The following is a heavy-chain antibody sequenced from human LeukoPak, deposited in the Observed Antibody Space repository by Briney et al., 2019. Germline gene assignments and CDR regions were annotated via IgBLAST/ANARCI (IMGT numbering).Heavy chain of an antibody. J-gene: IGHJ2*01. D-gene: IGHD6-19*01. V-gene: IGHV3-23*01. CDR2: ISGSGGRT. Sequence: PGGSLRLSCAASGFTFNNYGMNWVRQAPGKGLEWVSVISGSGGRTYYADSVKGRFTISRDNSKNILYLQMNSLRAEDTAVYYCARRLLAGNWYFDLWGRGTLVTVSS. CDR3: ARRLLAGNWYFDL. CDR1: GFTFNNYG.